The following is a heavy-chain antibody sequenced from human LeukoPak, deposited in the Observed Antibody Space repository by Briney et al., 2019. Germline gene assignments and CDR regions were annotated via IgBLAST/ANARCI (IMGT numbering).Heavy chain of an antibody. CDR2: IRNDGSNK. CDR3: AKVKSGYYTHFDY. J-gene: IGHJ4*02. V-gene: IGHV3-30*02. D-gene: IGHD3-22*01. CDR1: GFTFSSYG. Sequence: GGSLRLSCAASGFTFSSYGMHWVRQAPGKGLEWVAFIRNDGSNKYYADSVKGRFTISRDNSKNTLYLQMNSLRAEDTAVYYCAKVKSGYYTHFDYWGQGTLVTVSS.